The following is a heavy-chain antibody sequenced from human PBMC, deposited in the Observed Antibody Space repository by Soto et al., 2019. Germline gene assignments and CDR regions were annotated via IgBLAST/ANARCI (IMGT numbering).Heavy chain of an antibody. J-gene: IGHJ4*02. V-gene: IGHV3-23*01. Sequence: SGGSLRLSCAASGFTFSSYAMSWVRQAPGKGLEWVSAISGSGGSTYYADSVKGRFTISRDNSKNTLYLQMNSLRAEDTAVYYCAKDETYNWNVFDYWGQGTLVTVSS. CDR2: ISGSGGST. CDR1: GFTFSSYA. CDR3: AKDETYNWNVFDY. D-gene: IGHD1-1*01.